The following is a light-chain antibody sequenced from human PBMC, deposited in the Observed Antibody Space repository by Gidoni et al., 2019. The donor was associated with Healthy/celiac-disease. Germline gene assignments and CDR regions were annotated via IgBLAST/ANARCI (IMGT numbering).Light chain of an antibody. CDR3: QQYDNLPLN. CDR1: QDISNY. Sequence: DIQMTQSPSSLSASVGDRVTITCQASQDISNYLNWYQQKPGKAPKLLIYDASNLETGVPSRFSGSGSGTDFTFTISSLQPEDIAIYYCQQYDNLPLNFGQGTRLEIK. CDR2: DAS. V-gene: IGKV1-33*01. J-gene: IGKJ5*01.